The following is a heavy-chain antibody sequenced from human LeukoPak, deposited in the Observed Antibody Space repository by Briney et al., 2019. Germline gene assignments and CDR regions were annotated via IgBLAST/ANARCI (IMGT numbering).Heavy chain of an antibody. CDR1: GGSISNTNL. J-gene: IGHJ4*02. D-gene: IGHD3-3*01. CDR2: ISLTGLT. V-gene: IGHV4-4*02. CDR3: SRENGAFLPFCY. Sequence: PSGTLRPTGGVSGGSISNTNLWSWVRQPPGQGLEWIGAISLTGLTHYNPSLESRVTVSLGKSKNQLSLNLTSVTAADTAVYYCSRENGAFLPFCYWGQG.